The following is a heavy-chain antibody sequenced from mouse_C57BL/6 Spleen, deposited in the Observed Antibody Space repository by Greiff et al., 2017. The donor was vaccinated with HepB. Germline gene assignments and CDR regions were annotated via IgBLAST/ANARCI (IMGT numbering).Heavy chain of an antibody. V-gene: IGHV1-80*01. CDR2: IYPGDGDT. CDR1: GYAFSSYW. J-gene: IGHJ1*03. Sequence: VQLQQSGAELVKPGASVKISCKASGYAFSSYWMNWVKQRPGKGLEWIGQIYPGDGDTNYNGKFKGKATLTADKSSSTAYMQLSSLTSEDSAVYFCARCVDYYGSSWYFDVWGTGTTVTVSS. D-gene: IGHD1-1*01. CDR3: ARCVDYYGSSWYFDV.